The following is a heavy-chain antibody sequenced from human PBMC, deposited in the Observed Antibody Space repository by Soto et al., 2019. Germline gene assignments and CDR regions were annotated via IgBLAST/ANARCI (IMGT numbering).Heavy chain of an antibody. D-gene: IGHD2-15*01. CDR3: TRVSPYIVVVVAVAHDAFDI. J-gene: IGHJ3*02. CDR1: GFTFGDYA. Sequence: PGGSLRLSCTASGFTFGDYAMSWFRQAPGKGLEWVGFIRSKAYGGTTEYAASVKGRFTISRDDSKSIAYLQMNSLKTEDTAVYYCTRVSPYIVVVVAVAHDAFDIWGQGTMVTVSS. V-gene: IGHV3-49*03. CDR2: IRSKAYGGTT.